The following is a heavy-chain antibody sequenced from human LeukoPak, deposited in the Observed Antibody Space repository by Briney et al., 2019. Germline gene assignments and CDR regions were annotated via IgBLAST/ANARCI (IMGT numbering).Heavy chain of an antibody. CDR2: IRSKAYGGTT. V-gene: IGHV3-49*03. J-gene: IGHJ4*02. D-gene: IGHD6-19*01. CDR3: TRAPPVLSGWYFGDY. Sequence: GGSLRLSCTASGFTYGDYAMSWFRQAPGKGLEGVGFIRSKAYGGTTEYAASVKGRFTISRDDSKSIAYLQMNSLKTEDTAVYYCTRAPPVLSGWYFGDYWGQGTLVTVSS. CDR1: GFTYGDYA.